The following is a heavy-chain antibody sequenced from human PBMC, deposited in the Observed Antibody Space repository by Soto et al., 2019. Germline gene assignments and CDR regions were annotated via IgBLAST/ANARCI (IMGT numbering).Heavy chain of an antibody. CDR3: ATLGYCSSTSCYKGFDY. CDR1: GGSISSSSYY. V-gene: IGHV4-39*01. Sequence: SETLSLTCTVSGGSISSSSYYWGWIRQPPGKGLEWIGSIYYSGSTYYNPSFKSRVTISVDTSKNQFSLKLSSVTAADTAVYYCATLGYCSSTSCYKGFDYWGQGTLVTVSS. J-gene: IGHJ4*02. D-gene: IGHD2-2*02. CDR2: IYYSGST.